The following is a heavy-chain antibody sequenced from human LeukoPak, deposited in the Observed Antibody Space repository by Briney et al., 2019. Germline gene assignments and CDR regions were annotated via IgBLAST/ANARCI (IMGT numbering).Heavy chain of an antibody. Sequence: PGRSLRLSCAASGFTFSSYAMHWVRQAPGKGLEWVAVISYDGSNKYYADSVKGRFTISRDNSKNTLYLQMNSLRAEDTAVYYCAKDLGSEGYSSSWYSIPTFDYWGQGTLVTVSS. J-gene: IGHJ4*02. V-gene: IGHV3-30-3*01. D-gene: IGHD6-13*01. CDR1: GFTFSSYA. CDR2: ISYDGSNK. CDR3: AKDLGSEGYSSSWYSIPTFDY.